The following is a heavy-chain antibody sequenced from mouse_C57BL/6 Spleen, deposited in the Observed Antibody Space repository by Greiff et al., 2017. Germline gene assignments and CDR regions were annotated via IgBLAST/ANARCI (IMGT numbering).Heavy chain of an antibody. V-gene: IGHV14-2*01. CDR1: GFNIKDYY. Sequence: EVQLVESGAELVKPGASVKLSCTASGFNIKDYYMHWVKQRTEQGLEWIGRIDPEDGETKYAPKFQGKATITADTSSNTAYLQLSSLTSEDTAVYYCAIDSSGPAWFAYWGQGTLVTVSA. CDR2: IDPEDGET. CDR3: AIDSSGPAWFAY. D-gene: IGHD3-2*02. J-gene: IGHJ3*01.